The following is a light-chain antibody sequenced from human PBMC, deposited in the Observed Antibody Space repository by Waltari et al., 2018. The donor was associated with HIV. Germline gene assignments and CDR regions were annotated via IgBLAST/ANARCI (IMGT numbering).Light chain of an antibody. Sequence: SYVLTQPPSVSVAPGETATVTCGGHNIGTKSVHWYQQRPGQAPVLVIYYNDGRPSGIPERFSGSNSGNTATLTISRAEAGDEADYYCHVWDGSDYVSGVFGGGTKVTVL. CDR2: YND. V-gene: IGLV3-21*04. J-gene: IGLJ3*02. CDR1: NIGTKS. CDR3: HVWDGSDYVSGV.